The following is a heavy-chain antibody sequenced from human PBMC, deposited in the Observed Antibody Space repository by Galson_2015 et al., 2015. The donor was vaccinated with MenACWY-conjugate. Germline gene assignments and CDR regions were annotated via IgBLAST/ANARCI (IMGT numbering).Heavy chain of an antibody. D-gene: IGHD2/OR15-2a*01. CDR3: AREFSY. CDR1: GGPASSSGYY. CDR2: IYDSGTT. Sequence: LSLTCTVSGGPASSSGYYWTWIRQPPGKGLEWIGLIYDSGTTKYNPSLKGRVTISLDTSKNQVSLKLSSVTAADTAVYYCAREFSYWGQGTLVTVSS. J-gene: IGHJ4*02. V-gene: IGHV4-61*08.